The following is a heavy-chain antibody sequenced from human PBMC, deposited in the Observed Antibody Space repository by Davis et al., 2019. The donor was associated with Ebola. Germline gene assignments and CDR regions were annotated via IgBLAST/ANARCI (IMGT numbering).Heavy chain of an antibody. CDR1: GFTFSSYT. CDR2: LGLSADT. J-gene: IGHJ3*01. Sequence: GGSLRLSCAASGFTFSSYTLHWVRQAPGKGLEWVSTLGLSADTYYADSVKGRFTISRDNSKNTLLLQMNSLRVEDTAIYYCAKDTSNVWFDVWGQGTMVTVSS. D-gene: IGHD6-19*01. CDR3: AKDTSNVWFDV. V-gene: IGHV3-23*01.